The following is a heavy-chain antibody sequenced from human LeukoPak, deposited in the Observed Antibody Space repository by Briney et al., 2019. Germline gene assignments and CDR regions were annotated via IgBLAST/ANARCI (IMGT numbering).Heavy chain of an antibody. CDR2: VYPRDSKT. J-gene: IGHJ6*02. Sequence: GESLKIPCKVSGYSFTSYWIGWVRQMPGKGLEWMGIVYPRDSKTKYSPSFQGQVTISADKSISTAYLQWSSLKASDTAMYYCARHQYYSDSSGYYNYYGMDAWGQGTTVTVSS. V-gene: IGHV5-51*01. CDR1: GYSFTSYW. CDR3: ARHQYYSDSSGYYNYYGMDA. D-gene: IGHD3-22*01.